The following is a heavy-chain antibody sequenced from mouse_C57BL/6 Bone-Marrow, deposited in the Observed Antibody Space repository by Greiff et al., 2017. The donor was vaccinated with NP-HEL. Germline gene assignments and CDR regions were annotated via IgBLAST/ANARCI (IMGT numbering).Heavy chain of an antibody. J-gene: IGHJ4*01. D-gene: IGHD2-2*01. CDR2: IDPEDGET. V-gene: IGHV14-2*01. CDR1: GFNIKDYY. CDR3: AMVTTGNYYAMDY. Sequence: EVQRVESGAELVKPGASVKLSCTASGFNIKDYYMHWVKQRTEQGLEWIGRIDPEDGETKYAPKFQGKATITADTSSNTAYLQLSSLTSEDTAVYYCAMVTTGNYYAMDYWGQGTSVTVSS.